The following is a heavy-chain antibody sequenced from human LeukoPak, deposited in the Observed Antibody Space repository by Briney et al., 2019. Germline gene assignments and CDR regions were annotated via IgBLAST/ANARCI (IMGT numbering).Heavy chain of an antibody. CDR2: ISSSSSTI. D-gene: IGHD3-3*01. Sequence: GGSLRLSCAASGFTFSSYSMNWVRQAPGKGLEWVSYISSSSSTIYYADSVKGRFTISRDNAKNSLYLQMNSLRAEDTAVYYCARDRRITIFGAGLGYDYYMDVWGKGTTVTVSS. V-gene: IGHV3-48*01. J-gene: IGHJ6*03. CDR3: ARDRRITIFGAGLGYDYYMDV. CDR1: GFTFSSYS.